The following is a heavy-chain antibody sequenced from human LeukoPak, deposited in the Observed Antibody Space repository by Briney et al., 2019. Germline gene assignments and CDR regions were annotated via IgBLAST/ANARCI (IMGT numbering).Heavy chain of an antibody. CDR2: IYYSGST. CDR1: GGSISSHY. Sequence: SETLSLTCTVSGGSISSHYWSWIRQPPGKGLEWIGYIYYSGSTNYNPSLKSRVTIPVDTSKNQFSLKLSSVTAADTAVYYCARGHYDFWSGFGWFDPWGQGTLVTVSS. J-gene: IGHJ5*02. V-gene: IGHV4-59*11. CDR3: ARGHYDFWSGFGWFDP. D-gene: IGHD3-3*01.